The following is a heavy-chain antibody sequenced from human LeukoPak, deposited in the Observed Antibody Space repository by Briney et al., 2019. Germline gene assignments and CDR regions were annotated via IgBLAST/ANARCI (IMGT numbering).Heavy chain of an antibody. V-gene: IGHV4-59*01. J-gene: IGHJ5*02. CDR3: ARDAGYCGGDCYVT. CDR2: IYYSGST. Sequence: SETLSLTCTVSGGSISSYYWSWIRQPPGKGLEWIGYIYYSGSTNYNPSLKSRVTISVDTSKNQFSLKLSSVTAADTAVYYCARDAGYCGGDCYVTWGQGTLVTVSS. CDR1: GGSISSYY. D-gene: IGHD2-21*02.